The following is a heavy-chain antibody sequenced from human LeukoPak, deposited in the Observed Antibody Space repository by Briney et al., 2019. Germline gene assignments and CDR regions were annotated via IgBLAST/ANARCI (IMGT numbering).Heavy chain of an antibody. V-gene: IGHV4-30-4*07. Sequence: SETLSLTCAVSGGSISSGGYSWSWIRQPPGKGLEWIGYIYYSGSTYYNPSLKSRVTISVDTSKNQFSLKLSSVTAADTAVYYCARGDSSPTFDYWGQGTLVTVSS. CDR1: GGSISSGGYS. J-gene: IGHJ4*02. CDR2: IYYSGST. CDR3: ARGDSSPTFDY. D-gene: IGHD6-13*01.